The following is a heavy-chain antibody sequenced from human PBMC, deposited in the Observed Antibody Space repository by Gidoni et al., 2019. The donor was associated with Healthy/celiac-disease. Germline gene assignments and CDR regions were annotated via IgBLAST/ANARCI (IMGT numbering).Heavy chain of an antibody. D-gene: IGHD2-2*01. CDR1: GGSISSYY. Sequence: QVQLQESGAGLVKPSETLSLTCTVCGGSISSYYWSWVRPPPGKGLEWIGYIYYSGRTNYHPSLKIRATISVDTSKNQFSLKLSSVTAADTAVYYCARGSSRDIVVVPAAPRKGYYFDYWGQGTLVTVSS. V-gene: IGHV4-59*01. CDR2: IYYSGRT. J-gene: IGHJ4*02. CDR3: ARGSSRDIVVVPAAPRKGYYFDY.